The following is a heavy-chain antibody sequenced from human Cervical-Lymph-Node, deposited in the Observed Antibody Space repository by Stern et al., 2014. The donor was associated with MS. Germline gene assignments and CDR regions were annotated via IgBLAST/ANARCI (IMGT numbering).Heavy chain of an antibody. CDR2: IDWDDDE. CDR1: GFSLSTSGMC. V-gene: IGHV2-70*04. CDR3: ARMRAAAGTTRYYFDY. D-gene: IGHD6-13*01. J-gene: IGHJ4*02. Sequence: QITLKESGPALVKPTQTLTLTCTFSGFSLSTSGMCVSWIRQPPGKALEWLARIDWDDDEFYSTSLKTRLTISKDTSKNQVVLTMTNMDPVDTATYYCARMRAAAGTTRYYFDYWGQGTLVTVSS.